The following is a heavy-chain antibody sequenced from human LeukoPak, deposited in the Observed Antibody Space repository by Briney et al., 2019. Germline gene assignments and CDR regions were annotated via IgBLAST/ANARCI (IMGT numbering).Heavy chain of an antibody. V-gene: IGHV4-4*07. Sequence: SETLSLTSTVSGGSISSYYWSWIRQPAGKGLEWIGRIYTSGSTNYNPSLKSRVTMSVDTSKNQFSLKLNSVTAADTAVYYCARENAGQQLLVLVSTDFWFDPWGQGTLVTVSS. CDR1: GGSISSYY. CDR2: IYTSGST. D-gene: IGHD6-13*01. J-gene: IGHJ5*02. CDR3: ARENAGQQLLVLVSTDFWFDP.